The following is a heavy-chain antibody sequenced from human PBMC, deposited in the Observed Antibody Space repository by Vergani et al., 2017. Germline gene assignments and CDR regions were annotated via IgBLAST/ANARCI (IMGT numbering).Heavy chain of an antibody. V-gene: IGHV1-8*01. Sequence: QVQLVQSGAEVKKPGASVKVSCKASGYTFTSYDINWVRQATGQGLEWMGWMNPNSGNTGYAQKFQGRVTMTRDTTISTAYMELSRLRSDDTAVYHCARESNWFDPWGQGTLVTVSS. CDR2: MNPNSGNT. CDR3: ARESNWFDP. CDR1: GYTFTSYD. J-gene: IGHJ5*02.